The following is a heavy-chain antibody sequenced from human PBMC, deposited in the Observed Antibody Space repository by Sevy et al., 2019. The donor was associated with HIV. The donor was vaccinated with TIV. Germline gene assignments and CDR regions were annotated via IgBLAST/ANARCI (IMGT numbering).Heavy chain of an antibody. CDR2: IWNDSSNK. D-gene: IGHD3-22*01. Sequence: GGSLRLSCAAYGFTFSIYGMHWVRQAPGKGLEWVAVIWNDSSNKHYADSVKGRFTISRDNAKNTLYLQMNSLRVEDTAVYYCASLPNNYYDISGSSGDDAFDIWGQGTRVTVSS. V-gene: IGHV3-33*01. CDR3: ASLPNNYYDISGSSGDDAFDI. J-gene: IGHJ3*02. CDR1: GFTFSIYG.